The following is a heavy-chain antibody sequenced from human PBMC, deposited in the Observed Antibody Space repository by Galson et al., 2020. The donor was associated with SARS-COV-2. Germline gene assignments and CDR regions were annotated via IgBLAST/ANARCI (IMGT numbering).Heavy chain of an antibody. D-gene: IGHD3-16*01. CDR2: IKQDGSEN. CDR1: GFTFSNYW. Sequence: PGGSLRLSCEASGFTFSNYWMSWVRQAPGKGLEWVANIKQDGSENYYVESVKGRFTISRDNAKSSLYLQMSSLRAADTAVYYCVRNRRGNSYAYNDWFDPWGRGTLVTVSS. V-gene: IGHV3-7*01. CDR3: VRNRRGNSYAYNDWFDP. J-gene: IGHJ5*02.